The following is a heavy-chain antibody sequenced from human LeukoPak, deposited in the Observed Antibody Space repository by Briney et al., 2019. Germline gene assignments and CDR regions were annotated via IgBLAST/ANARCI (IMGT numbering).Heavy chain of an antibody. CDR1: SGSSSSYY. CDR2: VHYSETS. Sequence: PSETLSLTCTVSSGSSSSYYWSWIRQPPGKGLEWIGRVHYSETSRYNPSLESRVSITVDTSKNHFSLRLSSVTAADTAVYYCAGGNPSGRPGIGFDYWGQGALVTVSS. V-gene: IGHV4-59*01. CDR3: AGGNPSGRPGIGFDY. D-gene: IGHD1-26*01. J-gene: IGHJ4*02.